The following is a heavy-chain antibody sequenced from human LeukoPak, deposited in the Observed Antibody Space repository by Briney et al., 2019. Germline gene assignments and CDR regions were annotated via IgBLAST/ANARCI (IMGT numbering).Heavy chain of an antibody. J-gene: IGHJ4*02. Sequence: GASVKVSCKASGYTFISYQMHWVRQAPGQGREWMGIINPTGGSTSHAQKFQGRVTMTRDTSTSTVYMELSSLRSEDTAVYYCARQGSSSCFDYWGQGTLVTVSS. CDR2: INPTGGST. D-gene: IGHD6-6*01. V-gene: IGHV1-46*01. CDR1: GYTFISYQ. CDR3: ARQGSSSCFDY.